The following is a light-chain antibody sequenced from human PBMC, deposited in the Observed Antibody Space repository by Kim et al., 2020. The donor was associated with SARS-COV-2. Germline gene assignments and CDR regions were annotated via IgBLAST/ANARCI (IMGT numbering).Light chain of an antibody. Sequence: GTVTITCGYRTGAVTRDHHPYWFQQKPGQAPRTFIYDTRNKHSWTPARFSGSLLGGNAALTLSGALPEDEAEYYCLLCFNGYRIFGGGTQLTVL. CDR3: LLCFNGYRI. CDR1: TGAVTRDHH. J-gene: IGLJ2*01. V-gene: IGLV7-46*01. CDR2: DTR.